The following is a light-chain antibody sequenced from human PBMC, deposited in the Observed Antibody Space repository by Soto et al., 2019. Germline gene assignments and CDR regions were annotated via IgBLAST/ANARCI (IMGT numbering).Light chain of an antibody. CDR1: QSVSSY. Sequence: ESVLTQAPATLSLSPGERATLSCRASQSVSSYLAWYQQKAGQAPRLLIYDASNRASGIPARFSGSGSGTDFTLTISSLEPEDFAVYYCQQRSKWPLTFGGGTKVDIK. CDR2: DAS. CDR3: QQRSKWPLT. J-gene: IGKJ4*01. V-gene: IGKV3-11*01.